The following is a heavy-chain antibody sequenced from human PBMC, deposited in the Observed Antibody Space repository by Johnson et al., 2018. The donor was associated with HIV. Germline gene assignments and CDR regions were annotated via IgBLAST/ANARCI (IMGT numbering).Heavy chain of an antibody. V-gene: IGHV3-33*01. CDR3: TRGLDSYDSTGFRSACFDI. Sequence: QVQLVESGGGVVQPGRSLRLSCAASRFTFSTYGIHWVRQAPGKGLEWVAVTLYDASYKYCPDSVKGRFTMSRDNSKNTFFLQMNSLRAEDTAVYYCTRGLDSYDSTGFRSACFDIWGQGTMVIVSP. D-gene: IGHD3-22*01. CDR2: TLYDASYK. J-gene: IGHJ3*02. CDR1: RFTFSTYG.